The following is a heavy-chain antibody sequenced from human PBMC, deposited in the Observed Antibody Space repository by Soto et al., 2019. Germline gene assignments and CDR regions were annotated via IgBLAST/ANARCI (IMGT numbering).Heavy chain of an antibody. D-gene: IGHD3-10*01. CDR3: ARGGNYYASGSFYNDY. J-gene: IGHJ4*02. CDR2: IYYSGRT. V-gene: IGHV4-59*01. CDR1: GGSIRSYS. Sequence: SETLSLTCTVSGGSIRSYSWNWMRQPPGKGLEWIGYIYYSGRTNYNPSLKSRVTISVDTSKNQFSLKLTSVTAADTAVYHCARGGNYYASGSFYNDYWGPGTLVTVSS.